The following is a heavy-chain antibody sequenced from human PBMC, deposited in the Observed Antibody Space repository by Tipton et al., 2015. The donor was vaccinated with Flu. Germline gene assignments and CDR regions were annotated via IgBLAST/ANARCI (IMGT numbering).Heavy chain of an antibody. Sequence: LRLSCAVSGDSIRSSNYYWGWIRQPPGKGVEWIGNIFHSGNTYRNPSLKSRVTISVDTSKNQFSLKLSSVTAADTAVYYCARRDYSNYVSEPKNWFDPWGQGALVTVSS. CDR3: ARRDYSNYVSEPKNWFDP. CDR1: GDSIRSSNYY. V-gene: IGHV4-39*07. D-gene: IGHD4-11*01. CDR2: IFHSGNT. J-gene: IGHJ5*02.